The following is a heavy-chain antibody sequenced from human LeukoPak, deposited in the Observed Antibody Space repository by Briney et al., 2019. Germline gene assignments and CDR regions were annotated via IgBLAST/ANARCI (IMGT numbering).Heavy chain of an antibody. Sequence: ASVKVSCTASGYTFTIYGISWVRQAPGQGLEWMGWISAYNGNTNYAQKLQGRVTMTTDTSTSTAYMELRSLRSDDTAVYYCAGGWGATKSEYFQHWGQGTLVTVSS. CDR1: GYTFTIYG. CDR3: AGGWGATKSEYFQH. V-gene: IGHV1-18*01. J-gene: IGHJ1*01. CDR2: ISAYNGNT. D-gene: IGHD1-26*01.